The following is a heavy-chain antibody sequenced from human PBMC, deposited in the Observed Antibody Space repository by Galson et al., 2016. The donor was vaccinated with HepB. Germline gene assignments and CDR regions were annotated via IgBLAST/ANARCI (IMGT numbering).Heavy chain of an antibody. Sequence: SLRLSCAASRLPFSNYAMNWVRQAPGKGLEWVSGIDYSGGSTYYADSVKGRFTVSRDNSKNTLYLQMHSLRADDTAVYYCARAGYCINIICPLEYWGQGTLVTVSS. CDR2: IDYSGGST. J-gene: IGHJ4*02. V-gene: IGHV3-23*01. CDR3: ARAGYCINIICPLEY. CDR1: RLPFSNYA. D-gene: IGHD2-8*01.